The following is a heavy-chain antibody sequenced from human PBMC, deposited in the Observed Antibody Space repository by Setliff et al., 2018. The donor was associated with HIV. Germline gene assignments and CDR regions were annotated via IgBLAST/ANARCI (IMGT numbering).Heavy chain of an antibody. CDR1: GYTFNFFY. Sequence: GASVKVSCKASGYTFNFFYMHWVRQAPGQGLEWMGWINPNSGGTNYAQKFQDRVTMTRDTSISTVYMELRSLRSADSAVYYCARVPVSNYYYYMDVWGKGTTVTVSS. CDR2: INPNSGGT. CDR3: ARVPVSNYYYYMDV. V-gene: IGHV1-2*02. J-gene: IGHJ6*03.